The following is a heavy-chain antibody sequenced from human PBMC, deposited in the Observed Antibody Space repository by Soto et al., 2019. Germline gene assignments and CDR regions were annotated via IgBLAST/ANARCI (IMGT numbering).Heavy chain of an antibody. Sequence: SETLSLTCTVSGYSISSGYYWGWIRQPPGKGLEWIGSIYHSGSTYYNPSLKSRVTISVDTSKNQFSLKLSSVTAADTAVYYCASDTHWGAFDYWGQGTLVTVSS. CDR1: GYSISSGYY. CDR3: ASDTHWGAFDY. CDR2: IYHSGST. J-gene: IGHJ4*02. V-gene: IGHV4-38-2*02. D-gene: IGHD7-27*01.